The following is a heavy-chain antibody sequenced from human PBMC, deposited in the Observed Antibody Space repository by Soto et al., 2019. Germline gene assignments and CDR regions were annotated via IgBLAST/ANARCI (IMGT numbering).Heavy chain of an antibody. Sequence: ASVKVSCKASGYTFTSYDINWVRQATGQGLEWMGWMNPNSGNTGYAQKFQGRVTMTRNTSISTAYMELSSLRSEDTAVYYCARETATARLLYGYYMDVWGKGTTVTVSS. CDR1: GYTFTSYD. J-gene: IGHJ6*03. V-gene: IGHV1-8*01. CDR3: ARETATARLLYGYYMDV. D-gene: IGHD6-6*01. CDR2: MNPNSGNT.